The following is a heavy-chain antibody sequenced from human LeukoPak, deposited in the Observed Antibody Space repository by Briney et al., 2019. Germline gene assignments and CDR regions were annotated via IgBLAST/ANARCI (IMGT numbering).Heavy chain of an antibody. CDR3: ARVPGGTQSSI. D-gene: IGHD6-13*01. V-gene: IGHV1-8*01. CDR1: GYTFTTYD. CDR2: MNPNSGNT. Sequence: GASVKVSCKASGYTFTTYDINWVRQATGQGLEWMGWMNPNSGNTGYAQKFQGRVTMTRNTSMSTAYMELSGLRSEDTAVYYCARVPGGTQSSIWGQGTMVTVSS. J-gene: IGHJ3*02.